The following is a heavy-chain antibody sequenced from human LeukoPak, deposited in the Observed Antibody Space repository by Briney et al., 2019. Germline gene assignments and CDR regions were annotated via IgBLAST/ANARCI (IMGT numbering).Heavy chain of an antibody. J-gene: IGHJ4*02. CDR1: GFTFEDYA. CDR2: IKWDGGDV. CDR3: AKGKSPYYYDSSAFYPY. D-gene: IGHD3-22*01. V-gene: IGHV3-9*01. Sequence: PGRSLRLSCATSGFTFEDYAMHWVRQAPGKGLEWVSGIKWDGGDVAYADSVQGRFTISRDNAKNSLYLQMNNLRAEDTASYYCAKGKSPYYYDSSAFYPYWGRGTLVTVSS.